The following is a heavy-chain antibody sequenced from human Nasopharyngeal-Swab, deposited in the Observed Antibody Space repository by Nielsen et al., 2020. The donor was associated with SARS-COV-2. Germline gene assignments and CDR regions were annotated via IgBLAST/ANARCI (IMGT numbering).Heavy chain of an antibody. J-gene: IGHJ4*02. CDR1: GYSFTSYW. Sequence: GESLKISCKGSGYSFTSYWIGWVRQMPGKGLEWMGIIYPGDSDTRYSPSFQGQVTISADKSISTAYLQWSSLKASDTAMYYCARQARRVSMVWGVMYFDYWGQGTLVTVSS. V-gene: IGHV5-51*01. D-gene: IGHD3-10*01. CDR2: IYPGDSDT. CDR3: ARQARRVSMVWGVMYFDY.